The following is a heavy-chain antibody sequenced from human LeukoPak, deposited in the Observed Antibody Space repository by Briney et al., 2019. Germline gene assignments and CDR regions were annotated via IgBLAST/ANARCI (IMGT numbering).Heavy chain of an antibody. Sequence: GGSLRLSCAAFGFTFSNHAMHWVRQAPGKGLEWVAIISYDGSNENYADSVKGRFTISRDNSKNTLYLQMNSLRAEDTAVYYCQCWNPYYWGQGTLVTVSS. CDR2: ISYDGSNE. D-gene: IGHD1-1*01. V-gene: IGHV3-30*14. CDR3: QCWNPYY. CDR1: GFTFSNHA. J-gene: IGHJ4*02.